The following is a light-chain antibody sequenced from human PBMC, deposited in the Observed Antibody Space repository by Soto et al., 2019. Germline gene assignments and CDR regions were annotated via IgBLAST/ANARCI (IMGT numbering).Light chain of an antibody. CDR2: AAS. J-gene: IGKJ1*01. V-gene: IGKV1-39*01. CDR3: QQSYRTPRT. Sequence: DIPMTQSPSSLSASVGDRVTITCRASQSISSYLNWYQQKPGKAPKLLIYAASSLQSGVPSRFSGSGSGTDFTLTISSLQHEDFATYYCQQSYRTPRTCGQGTKVEIK. CDR1: QSISSY.